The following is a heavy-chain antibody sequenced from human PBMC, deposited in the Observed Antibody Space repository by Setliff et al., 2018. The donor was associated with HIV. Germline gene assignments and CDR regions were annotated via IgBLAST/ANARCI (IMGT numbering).Heavy chain of an antibody. CDR1: GGTFSGYG. D-gene: IGHD6-13*01. CDR2: IIPIFDTT. CDR3: ARAQPTNRIAAAGFDY. J-gene: IGHJ4*02. Sequence: GASVKVSCKASGGTFSGYGISWVRQAPGQGLEWMGGIIPIFDTTNYAQKFQGRVTITADESTSTAYMELSSLRSEDTAVYYCARAQPTNRIAAAGFDYWGQGTLVTVSS. V-gene: IGHV1-69*13.